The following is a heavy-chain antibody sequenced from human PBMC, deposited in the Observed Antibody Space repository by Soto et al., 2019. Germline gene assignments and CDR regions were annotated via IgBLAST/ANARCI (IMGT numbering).Heavy chain of an antibody. D-gene: IGHD2-15*01. CDR2: ISYDGSNK. CDR1: GFTFSSYA. V-gene: IGHV3-30-3*01. CDR3: ARDRTYCSGGSCSYYYYGMDV. Sequence: QVQLVESGGGVVQPGRSLRLSCAASGFTFSSYAMHWVRQAPGKGLEWVAVISYDGSNKYYADAVKGRFTISRDNSKNTLSLQMNSLRAEDTAVYYCARDRTYCSGGSCSYYYYGMDVWGQGTTVTVS. J-gene: IGHJ6*02.